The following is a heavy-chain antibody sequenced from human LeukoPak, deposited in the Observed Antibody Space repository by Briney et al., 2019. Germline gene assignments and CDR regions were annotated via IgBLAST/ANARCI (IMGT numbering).Heavy chain of an antibody. CDR1: GFTFSSYA. D-gene: IGHD5-18*01. CDR2: ISVSVGVT. V-gene: IGHV3-23*01. J-gene: IGHJ4*02. CDR3: AKFHDTAMVPPDC. Sequence: PGGSLRLSCAASGFTFSSYAMSWVRQAPGKGLEWVSAISVSVGVTYYADSVKGRFTISRDNSKNTLYLQMNSLRAEDTAVYYCAKFHDTAMVPPDCWGQGTLVTVSS.